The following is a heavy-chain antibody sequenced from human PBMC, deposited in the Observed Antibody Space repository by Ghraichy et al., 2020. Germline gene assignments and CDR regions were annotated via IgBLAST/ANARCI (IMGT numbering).Heavy chain of an antibody. D-gene: IGHD3-10*01. CDR1: GGSISSSSYY. V-gene: IGHV4-39*01. Sequence: SETLSLTCTVSGGSISSSSYYWGWIRQPPGKGLEWIGSIYYSGSTYYNPSLKSRVTISVDTSKNQFSLKLSSVTAADTAVYYCAIVWFGELAPSRTVAPWGQGTLVTVSS. CDR2: IYYSGST. J-gene: IGHJ5*02. CDR3: AIVWFGELAPSRTVAP.